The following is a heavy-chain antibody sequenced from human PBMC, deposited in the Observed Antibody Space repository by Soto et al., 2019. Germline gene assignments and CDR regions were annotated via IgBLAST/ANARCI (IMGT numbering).Heavy chain of an antibody. D-gene: IGHD1-26*01. Sequence: QVQLVESGGGVVQPGRSLRLSCAASGFTFSSYGMHWVRQAPGKGLEWVAVIWYDGSNKYYADSVKGRFTISRDNSKNTLYLQMNSLRAEDTAVYYCARVFEGVGATDYWGQGTLVTVSS. CDR1: GFTFSSYG. J-gene: IGHJ4*02. CDR2: IWYDGSNK. CDR3: ARVFEGVGATDY. V-gene: IGHV3-33*01.